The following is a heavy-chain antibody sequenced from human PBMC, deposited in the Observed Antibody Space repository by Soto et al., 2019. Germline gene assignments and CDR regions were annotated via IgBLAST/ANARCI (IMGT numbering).Heavy chain of an antibody. CDR1: GFTFSSYG. D-gene: IGHD3-22*01. V-gene: IGHV3-30*18. Sequence: GGSLRLSCAASGFTFSSYGMHWVRQAPGKGLEWVAVISYDGSNKYYADSVKGRFTISRDNSKNTLYLQMNSLRAEDTAVYYCAKSPIDYYDSSGYYDYYYGMDVWGQGTTVTVSS. CDR3: AKSPIDYYDSSGYYDYYYGMDV. J-gene: IGHJ6*02. CDR2: ISYDGSNK.